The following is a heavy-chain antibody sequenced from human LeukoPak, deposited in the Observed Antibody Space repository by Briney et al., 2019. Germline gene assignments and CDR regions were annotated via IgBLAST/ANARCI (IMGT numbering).Heavy chain of an antibody. Sequence: ASVKVSCKVSGYTLTELSMHWVRQAPGKGLEWMGGFDPEDGETIYAQKFQGRVTMTEDTSASTAYIELRSLRSEDTAMYYCARGSTSDWPLDHWGQETLVTISS. CDR2: FDPEDGET. CDR3: ARGSTSDWPLDH. CDR1: GYTLTELS. J-gene: IGHJ4*02. D-gene: IGHD2-2*01. V-gene: IGHV1-24*01.